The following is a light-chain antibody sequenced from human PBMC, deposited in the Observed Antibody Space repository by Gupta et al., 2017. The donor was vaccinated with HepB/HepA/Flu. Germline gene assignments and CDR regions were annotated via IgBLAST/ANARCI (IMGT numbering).Light chain of an antibody. Sequence: QSVLPQPPSASGTPGQTLTISCSGSSSNIGSTTVNWYQQVPGTAPKLLIYHNNQRPSGVPDRFSGSKSGTSASLAISGLQSEDEADYYCATWDDSLSRPVFGGGTTLTVL. CDR3: ATWDDSLSRPV. CDR1: SSNIGSTT. CDR2: HNN. J-gene: IGLJ2*01. V-gene: IGLV1-44*01.